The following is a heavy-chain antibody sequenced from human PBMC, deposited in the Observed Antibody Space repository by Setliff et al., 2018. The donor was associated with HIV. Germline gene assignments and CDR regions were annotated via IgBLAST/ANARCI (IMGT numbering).Heavy chain of an antibody. D-gene: IGHD3-9*01. V-gene: IGHV1-18*01. J-gene: IGHJ6*02. CDR1: GYTFTSYG. Sequence: GASVMVSCKASGYTFTSYGISWVRQAPGQGLEWMGWISAYNGNTNYAQKLQGRVTMTTDTSTSTAYMELRSLRSDDTAVYYCARDPKRYYDILTGYPSYYGMDVWGQGTTVTVSS. CDR3: ARDPKRYYDILTGYPSYYGMDV. CDR2: ISAYNGNT.